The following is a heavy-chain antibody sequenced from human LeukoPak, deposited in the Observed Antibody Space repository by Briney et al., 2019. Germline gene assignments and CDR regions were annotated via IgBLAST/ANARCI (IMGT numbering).Heavy chain of an antibody. CDR1: GGSIMNYY. J-gene: IGHJ5*02. Sequence: SETLSLTCTVSGGSIMNYYWNWIRQPPGKGLEWIGRIYTTGSINYNPPLRSRVTTSVNTSKNQFCLKLSSVTDADTAVYCGARGGSTWYENWFDPWGQGTLVSVSS. CDR2: IYTTGSI. CDR3: ARGGSTWYENWFDP. D-gene: IGHD6-13*01. V-gene: IGHV4-4*07.